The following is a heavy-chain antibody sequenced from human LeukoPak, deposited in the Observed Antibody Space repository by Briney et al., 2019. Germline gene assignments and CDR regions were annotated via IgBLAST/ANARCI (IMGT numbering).Heavy chain of an antibody. CDR2: MYYSGTT. CDR3: ARQQIYVDTGLVDYFDY. Sequence: SETLSLTFALYGGSFSGYNWSWIRQPPGKGLEWIEYMYYSGTTNYNPSLRSRVIISADTSKNQFSLQVSSVTAADTAVYYCARQQIYVDTGLVDYFDYWGQGILVTVSS. D-gene: IGHD5-18*01. V-gene: IGHV4-59*01. CDR1: GGSFSGYN. J-gene: IGHJ4*02.